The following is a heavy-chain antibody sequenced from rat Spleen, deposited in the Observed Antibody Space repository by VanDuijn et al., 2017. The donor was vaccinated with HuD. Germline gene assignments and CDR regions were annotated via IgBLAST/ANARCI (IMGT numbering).Heavy chain of an antibody. CDR3: TRVLITTTNVMDA. CDR2: ITNTGGST. D-gene: IGHD1-10*01. CDR1: GFTFNNYW. J-gene: IGHJ4*01. Sequence: EVQLVESGGGLVQPGRSLKLSCVASGFTFNNYWMTWIRQAPGKGLEWVASITNTGGSTYYPDSVKGRFTISRDNAKSTIYLQMNSLRSEDTATYYCTRVLITTTNVMDAWGQGASVTVSS. V-gene: IGHV5-31*01.